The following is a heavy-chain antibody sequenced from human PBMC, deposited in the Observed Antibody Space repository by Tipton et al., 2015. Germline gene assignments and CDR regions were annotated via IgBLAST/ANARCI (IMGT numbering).Heavy chain of an antibody. CDR2: IKSKDDGGTT. CDR1: GFTFNKAW. Sequence: GSLRLSCAASGFTFNKAWMSWARQVAGKGPEWVAHIKSKDDGGTTHYAAPVKGRFSISRDDWKSTIYLEMNNLKNEDTAVYYCTTDRGIAVRPLFDLWGQGTLVTVSS. CDR3: TTDRGIAVRPLFDL. D-gene: IGHD6-19*01. V-gene: IGHV3-15*01. J-gene: IGHJ5*02.